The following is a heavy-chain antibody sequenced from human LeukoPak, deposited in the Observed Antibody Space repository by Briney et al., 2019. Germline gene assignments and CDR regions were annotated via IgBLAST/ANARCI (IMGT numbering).Heavy chain of an antibody. CDR2: IWYDGSNK. D-gene: IGHD6-19*01. Sequence: GGSLRLSCAASGFTFSSYGMHWVRQAPGKGLEWVAVIWYDGSNKNYVESVKGQFTISRDNSKNTLYLQMNSLRAEDTAVYYCARLGIAVAGSFDYWGQGTLVTVSS. CDR1: GFTFSSYG. V-gene: IGHV3-33*01. CDR3: ARLGIAVAGSFDY. J-gene: IGHJ4*02.